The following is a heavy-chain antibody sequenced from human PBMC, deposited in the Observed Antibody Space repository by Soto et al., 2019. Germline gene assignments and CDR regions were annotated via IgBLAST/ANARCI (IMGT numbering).Heavy chain of an antibody. CDR2: IYYSGST. CDR1: GGSISSSSYY. CDR3: ATLWGQD. V-gene: IGHV4-39*01. D-gene: IGHD3-10*01. J-gene: IGHJ4*02. Sequence: HLQLQESGPGLVRPSETLSLTCTVSGGSISSSSYYWGWIRQPPGKGLEWIGRIYYSGSTYYNPPLKSRVTISVDTSKNQFSLKLSSVTAADTAVYYCATLWGQDWGQGTLVTVSS.